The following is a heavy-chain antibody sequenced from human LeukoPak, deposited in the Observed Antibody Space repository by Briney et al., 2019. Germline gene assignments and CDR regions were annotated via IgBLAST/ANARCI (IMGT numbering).Heavy chain of an antibody. Sequence: GGSLRLSCAASGFTVSSSYMSWVRQAPGKGLEWVSAIYSGGSTNYADSVKGRFTISRDNSKNTLYLQMNSLRAEDTAVYYCARDGYSSTWAEYFQDWGQGTLVTVSS. CDR3: ARDGYSSTWAEYFQD. J-gene: IGHJ1*01. D-gene: IGHD6-13*01. CDR1: GFTVSSSY. V-gene: IGHV3-53*01. CDR2: IYSGGST.